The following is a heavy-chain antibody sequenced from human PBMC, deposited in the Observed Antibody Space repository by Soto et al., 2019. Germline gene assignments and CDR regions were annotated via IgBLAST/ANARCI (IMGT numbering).Heavy chain of an antibody. D-gene: IGHD2-2*01. CDR1: GGTFRSYS. CDR3: AREIVLEDCISTSCYYSDYGMDV. J-gene: IGHJ6*02. Sequence: SVKLACTASGGTFRSYSSSWVRQAPGQGLEWMGGIIPIFGTAHYAQKFQGSVTITADESTRTASLEVSSLRAGDTAVYYCAREIVLEDCISTSCYYSDYGMDVCGQG. CDR2: IIPIFGTA. V-gene: IGHV1-69*13.